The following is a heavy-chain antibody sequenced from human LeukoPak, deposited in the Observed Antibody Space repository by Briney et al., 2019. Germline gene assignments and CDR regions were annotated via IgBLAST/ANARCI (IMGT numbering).Heavy chain of an antibody. CDR2: ISDSGGST. CDR3: ARDLKAVTNYYGMDV. D-gene: IGHD6-19*01. J-gene: IGHJ6*02. Sequence: GGSLRLSCAASGVTVSSNCMSWVRQAPGKGLEWVSAISDSGGSTNYADSVQGRFTISRDNSKNTVYLQMNSLRAEDTAVYYCARDLKAVTNYYGMDVWGQGTTVTVSS. CDR1: GVTVSSNC. V-gene: IGHV3-23*01.